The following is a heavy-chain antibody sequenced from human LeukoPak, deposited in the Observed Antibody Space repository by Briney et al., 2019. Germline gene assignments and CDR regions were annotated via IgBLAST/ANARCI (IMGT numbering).Heavy chain of an antibody. CDR3: AREASGGYFDY. J-gene: IGHJ4*02. CDR2: INPTGDST. Sequence: ASVKVSCKASGYTFSSYYMHWVRQAPGQGLEWVGLINPTGDSTNYAQDFRGRVTMTRDTSTSTVYMDLSSLRSEDTAVYYCAREASGGYFDYWGQGTLVTVSS. CDR1: GYTFSSYY. V-gene: IGHV1-46*01. D-gene: IGHD4-23*01.